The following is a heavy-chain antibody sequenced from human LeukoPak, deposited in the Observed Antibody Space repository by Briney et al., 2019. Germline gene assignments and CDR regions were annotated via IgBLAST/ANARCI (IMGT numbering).Heavy chain of an antibody. D-gene: IGHD1-26*01. V-gene: IGHV3-48*02. CDR3: AKHSLVGALFDY. J-gene: IGHJ4*02. CDR1: GFTFSRYI. CDR2: ISSSSSTI. Sequence: PGGSLRLSCAASGFTFSRYIMNWVRQAPGKGLEWVSYISSSSSTIDYADSVKGRLTTSRDNAKNSLYLQMNSLRDEDTAVYYCAKHSLVGALFDYWGQGTLVTVSS.